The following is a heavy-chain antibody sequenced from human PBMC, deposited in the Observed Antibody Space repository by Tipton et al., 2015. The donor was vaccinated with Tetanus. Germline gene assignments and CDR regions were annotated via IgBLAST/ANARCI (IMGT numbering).Heavy chain of an antibody. CDR2: IFHDGTT. Sequence: TLSLTCAVSGVSISTSDWWSWVRQPPGKVLEWIGEIFHDGTTNYTPTLKSRVTISVDKSKSQFSLKWTSVTAADTAVYYCASHFGCCTSPSCHPVAYGGQGTLVTVSS. V-gene: IGHV4-4*02. J-gene: IGHJ4*02. CDR1: GVSISTSDW. D-gene: IGHD2-2*01. CDR3: ASHFGCCTSPSCHPVAY.